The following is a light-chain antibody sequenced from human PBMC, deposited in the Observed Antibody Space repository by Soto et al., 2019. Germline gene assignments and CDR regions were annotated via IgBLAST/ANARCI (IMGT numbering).Light chain of an antibody. CDR2: GNN. J-gene: IGLJ1*01. Sequence: QSVLTQPPSVSGAPGQRVTISCTGGSSNIGAGYDVHWYQRLPGTAPKVLIYGNNNRPSGVPDRFSGSNSGTSASLAITGLQAEDEADYYCQSYDSSLSGSYVFGTGTKLTVL. V-gene: IGLV1-40*01. CDR1: SSNIGAGYD. CDR3: QSYDSSLSGSYV.